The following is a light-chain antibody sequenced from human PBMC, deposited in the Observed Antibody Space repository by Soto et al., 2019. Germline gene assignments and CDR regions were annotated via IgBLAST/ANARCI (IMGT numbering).Light chain of an antibody. Sequence: QSALTQPASVSGSPGQSITISCTGTSNYVGGNNYVSWFQQHPGKAPKLLIFEVSNRPSGVSHRFSGSKSGNTASLTISGLQAEDEADYYCSSFTSTSTFVFGTGTKLTVL. CDR2: EVS. CDR3: SSFTSTSTFV. V-gene: IGLV2-14*01. CDR1: SNYVGGNNY. J-gene: IGLJ1*01.